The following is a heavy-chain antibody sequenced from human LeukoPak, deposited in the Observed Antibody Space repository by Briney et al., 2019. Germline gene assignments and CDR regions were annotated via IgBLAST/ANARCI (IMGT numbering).Heavy chain of an antibody. CDR3: ARERTPGSGYGVDY. D-gene: IGHD6-25*01. J-gene: IGHJ4*02. CDR2: INPNINGT. Sequence: ASVKVSCKASGYTFTGYYIHWVRQAPGQGLEWMGWINPNINGTNYAQKFQGRVTMTGDRSISTAYMELSRLRSDDTAVYYCARERTPGSGYGVDYWGQGTLVTVSS. CDR1: GYTFTGYY. V-gene: IGHV1-2*02.